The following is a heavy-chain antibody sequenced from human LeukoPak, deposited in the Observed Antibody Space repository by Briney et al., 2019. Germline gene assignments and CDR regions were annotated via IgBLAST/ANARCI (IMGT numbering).Heavy chain of an antibody. CDR2: IYPGDSDT. V-gene: IGHV5-51*01. CDR3: ARRRYYDNTSCYEGAFDV. J-gene: IGHJ3*01. Sequence: GESLKISCKTSGYTFTSYWIAWVRQMPGKGLEWMGVIYPGDSDTRYSPSFQGQVSISADKSTTTAFLQWSSLQASDTAIYYCARRRYYDNTSCYEGAFDVWGHGTLVTVSS. CDR1: GYTFTSYW. D-gene: IGHD2-2*01.